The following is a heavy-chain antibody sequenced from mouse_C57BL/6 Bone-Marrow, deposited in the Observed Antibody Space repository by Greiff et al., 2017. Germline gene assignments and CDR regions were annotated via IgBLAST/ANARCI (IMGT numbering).Heavy chain of an antibody. CDR1: GYTFTRYW. Sequence: QVQLQQPGTELVKPGASVKLSCKASGYTFTRYWMHWVKQRPGQGLEWIGNINPSNGGTNYNEKFKSKATLTVDKSSSTAYMQLSSLTSEDSAVYYCARSGVRGAWFAYWGQGTLVTVSA. CDR3: ARSGVRGAWFAY. V-gene: IGHV1-53*01. D-gene: IGHD4-1*01. CDR2: INPSNGGT. J-gene: IGHJ3*01.